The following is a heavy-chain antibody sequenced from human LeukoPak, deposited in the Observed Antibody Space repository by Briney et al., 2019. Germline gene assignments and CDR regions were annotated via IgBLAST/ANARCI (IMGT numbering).Heavy chain of an antibody. CDR1: GGSISSYY. CDR3: ATVDSGDFDY. Sequence: SETLSLTCTVSGGSISSYYWSWIRQPPGKGLEWIGYIYYSGSTNYNPSLKSRVTISVDTSKNQFSLKLSSVTAADTAVYYCATVDSGDFDYWGQGTLVTVSS. V-gene: IGHV4-59*08. D-gene: IGHD3-10*01. CDR2: IYYSGST. J-gene: IGHJ4*02.